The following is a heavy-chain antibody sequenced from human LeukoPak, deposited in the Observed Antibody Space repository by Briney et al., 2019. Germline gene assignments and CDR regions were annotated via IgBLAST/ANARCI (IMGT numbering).Heavy chain of an antibody. J-gene: IGHJ4*02. D-gene: IGHD2-15*01. V-gene: IGHV3-30*18. Sequence: GGSLRLSCAASGFDFSAFGMNWVRQAPGKGLEWVAVISYDGSQKYYADSVKGRFTISRDNSKNTVYLQMNSLSAEDTAVYYCAKDNGSPSLVVVLVATAPGYWGQGTLVTVSS. CDR3: AKDNGSPSLVVVLVATAPGY. CDR2: ISYDGSQK. CDR1: GFDFSAFG.